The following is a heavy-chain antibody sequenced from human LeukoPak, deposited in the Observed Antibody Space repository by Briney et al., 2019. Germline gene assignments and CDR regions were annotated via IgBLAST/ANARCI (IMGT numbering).Heavy chain of an antibody. D-gene: IGHD2-15*01. V-gene: IGHV4-59*11. CDR2: IYYSGNT. Sequence: SETLSLTCTVSGGSISNHYWTWIRQPPGRGLEWIGYIYYSGNTNYDSSLKSRVTISVDTSKNQFSLKLSSVTAADTAVYYCARAVSVGYYYYMDVWGKGTTVTVSS. CDR1: GGSISNHY. CDR3: ARAVSVGYYYYMDV. J-gene: IGHJ6*03.